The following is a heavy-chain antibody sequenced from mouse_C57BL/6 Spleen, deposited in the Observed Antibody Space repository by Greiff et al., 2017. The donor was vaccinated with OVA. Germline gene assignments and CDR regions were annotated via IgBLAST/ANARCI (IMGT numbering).Heavy chain of an antibody. D-gene: IGHD1-1*01. CDR1: GYTFTSYW. V-gene: IGHV1-59*01. J-gene: IGHJ2*01. CDR2: IDPSDSYT. Sequence: QVQLQQPGAELVRPGTSVKLSCKASGYTFTSYWMHWVKQRPGQGLEWIGVIDPSDSYTNYNQKFKGKATLTVDPSSSTAYMQLSSLTSEDSAVYYCARSHYGSSLDYWGQGTTLTVSS. CDR3: ARSHYGSSLDY.